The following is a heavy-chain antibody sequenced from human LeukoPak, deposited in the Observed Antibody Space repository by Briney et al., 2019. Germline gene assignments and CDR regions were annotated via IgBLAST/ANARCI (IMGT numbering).Heavy chain of an antibody. CDR2: ISSSSSYI. D-gene: IGHD3-10*01. V-gene: IGHV3-21*01. CDR1: GFTFSSYS. Sequence: GGSLRLSCAASGFTFSSYSMNWVRQAPGKGLEWVSSISSSSSYIYYADLVKGRFTISRDNAKNSLYLQMNSLRAEDTDVYCCARPPTAHLGDLLWIDYWGQGTLVTVSS. CDR3: ARPPTAHLGDLLWIDY. J-gene: IGHJ4*02.